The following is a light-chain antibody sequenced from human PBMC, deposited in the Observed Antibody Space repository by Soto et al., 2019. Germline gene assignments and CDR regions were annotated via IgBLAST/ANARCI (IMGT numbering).Light chain of an antibody. J-gene: IGKJ1*01. CDR1: QSVTNNY. CDR2: GAS. Sequence: EIVLTQSPDTLSLSPGERVTLSCRASQSVTNNYLAWYQQKPGQGPRLLIHGASSRAADTPDWFSGSGSGTDFTLTISRLEPEDFALYYCHQYGATPGTFGQGTKLDIK. CDR3: HQYGATPGT. V-gene: IGKV3-20*01.